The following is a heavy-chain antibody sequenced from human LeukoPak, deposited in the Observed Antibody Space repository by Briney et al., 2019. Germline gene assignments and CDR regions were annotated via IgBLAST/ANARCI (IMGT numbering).Heavy chain of an antibody. CDR3: ARVEETYYYDSSGYEMDY. V-gene: IGHV1-18*01. Sequence: ASAKVSCKASGYTFTSYGISWVRQAPGQGLEWMGWISAYNGNTNYAQKLQGRVTMTTDTSTSTAYMERRSLRSDDTAVYYCARVEETYYYDSSGYEMDYWGQGTLVTVSS. J-gene: IGHJ4*02. CDR2: ISAYNGNT. CDR1: GYTFTSYG. D-gene: IGHD3-22*01.